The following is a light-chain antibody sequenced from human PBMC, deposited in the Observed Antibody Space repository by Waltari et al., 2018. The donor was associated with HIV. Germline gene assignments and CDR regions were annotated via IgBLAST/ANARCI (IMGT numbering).Light chain of an antibody. J-gene: IGLJ2*01. CDR2: EDS. V-gene: IGLV3-1*01. CDR1: KLGNKY. Sequence: SYELTQPPSVSVSPGKTANITCSGDKLGNKYISWYEQRPGQSPVLLVYEDSKRPSKLPGRFAGSKSENTATLAISETHRLDEADYYCQAWHSKTAIFGGGTKLTVL. CDR3: QAWHSKTAI.